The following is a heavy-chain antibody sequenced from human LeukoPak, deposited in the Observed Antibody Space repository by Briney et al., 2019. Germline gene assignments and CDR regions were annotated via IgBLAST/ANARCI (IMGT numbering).Heavy chain of an antibody. V-gene: IGHV3-30*03. CDR1: GFTFSSYG. CDR2: ISYDGSNK. J-gene: IGHJ5*02. D-gene: IGHD6-19*01. CDR3: TTDPQYSSGPQGFDP. Sequence: QPGGSLRLSCAASGFTFSSYGMHWVRQAPGKGLEWVAVISYDGSNKYYADSVKGRFTISRDNSKNTLYLQMNSLKTEDTAVYYCTTDPQYSSGPQGFDPWGQGTLVTVSS.